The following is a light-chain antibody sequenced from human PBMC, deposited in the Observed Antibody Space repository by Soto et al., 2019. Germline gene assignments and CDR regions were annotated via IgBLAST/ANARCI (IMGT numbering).Light chain of an antibody. CDR1: QSISTS. Sequence: DIQMTQSPSTLSASVGDRVTITCRASQSISTSLAWYQQKPGKAPKGLIYKASSLESGVPSRFSGIGSGTEFTLTISSLQPDDFATYYCQHCDSYWTFGQGTKVEIK. CDR2: KAS. CDR3: QHCDSYWT. V-gene: IGKV1-5*03. J-gene: IGKJ1*01.